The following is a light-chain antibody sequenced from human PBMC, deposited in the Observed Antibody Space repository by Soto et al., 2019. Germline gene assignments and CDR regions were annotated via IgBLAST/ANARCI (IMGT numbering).Light chain of an antibody. J-gene: IGKJ2*01. CDR3: QQSFVSPYT. Sequence: DIQMTQSPSSLSASVTARVTITCRASQTVNSYLNWYLQTPGKAPKLLISAPSTLQGGVPSRFSASGSGTEFTLTISSLRVEDFGTYYCQQSFVSPYTFGQGTKLEI. CDR1: QTVNSY. CDR2: APS. V-gene: IGKV1-39*01.